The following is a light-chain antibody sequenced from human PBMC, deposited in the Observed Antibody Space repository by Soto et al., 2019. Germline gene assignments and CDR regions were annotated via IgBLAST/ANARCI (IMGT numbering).Light chain of an antibody. V-gene: IGKV3-20*01. CDR3: QQYGTSLWT. CDR2: GAS. J-gene: IGKJ1*01. CDR1: QSVSSSY. Sequence: EIVLTQSPGTLSLSPGERATLSCRASQSVSSSYLEWYQQKPGQAPRLLIYGASSRATGIPDRFSGSGSGTDFTLTISRLEPEDFAVYYCQQYGTSLWTFGQGTKVEIK.